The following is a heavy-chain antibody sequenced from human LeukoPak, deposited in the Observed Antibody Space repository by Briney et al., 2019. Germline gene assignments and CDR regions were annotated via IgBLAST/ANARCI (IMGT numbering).Heavy chain of an antibody. Sequence: ASVTVSCTASGYTFGSYGVTWVRQAPGQGLEWMGWISPNNGDIVYAQKFQGRVTLTIETSTTTASMEVRSLRSDDTAMYYCARAPPGMTMGPGDYWGQGTLVIVSS. CDR2: ISPNNGDI. CDR1: GYTFGSYG. D-gene: IGHD6-13*01. J-gene: IGHJ4*02. V-gene: IGHV1-18*01. CDR3: ARAPPGMTMGPGDY.